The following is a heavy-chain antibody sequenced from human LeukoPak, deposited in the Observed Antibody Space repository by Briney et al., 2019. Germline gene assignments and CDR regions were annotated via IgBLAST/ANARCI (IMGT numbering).Heavy chain of an antibody. J-gene: IGHJ5*02. CDR1: GGSISSYY. CDR2: FFYSGST. CDR3: ARRESWNWFDP. Sequence: SEALSPTCTVSGGSISSYYWGWIRQPPGKGLEWIGSFFYSGSTSYNPSLKSRVTISVDTSKNQFSLNVRSVTAADTAVYYCARRESWNWFDPWGQGTLVIVSS. V-gene: IGHV4-39*01.